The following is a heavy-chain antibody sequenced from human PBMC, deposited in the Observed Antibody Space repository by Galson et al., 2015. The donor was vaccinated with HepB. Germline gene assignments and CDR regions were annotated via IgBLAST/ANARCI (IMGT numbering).Heavy chain of an antibody. CDR1: GGSISSSSYY. CDR3: ARNPYDLWSGLGIYYFDY. V-gene: IGHV4-39*01. J-gene: IGHJ4*02. Sequence: LSLTCTVSGGSISSSSYYWGWIRQPPGKGLEWIGSIYYTGNSFYNPSLKSRVTISVDTSKNQFSLELNSVTAADTAVYYCARNPYDLWSGLGIYYFDYWGQGTLVTISS. D-gene: IGHD3-3*01. CDR2: IYYTGNS.